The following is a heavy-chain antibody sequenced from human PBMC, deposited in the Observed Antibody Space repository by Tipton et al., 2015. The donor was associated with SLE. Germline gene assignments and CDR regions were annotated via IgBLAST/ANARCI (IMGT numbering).Heavy chain of an antibody. J-gene: IGHJ4*02. D-gene: IGHD3-3*01. CDR1: GGSISSYD. CDR3: ARDRVGVVPLFDC. CDR2: IYYSGST. V-gene: IGHV4-59*01. Sequence: GLVKPSETLSLTCTVSGGSISSYDWSWIRQPPGKGLEWIGNIYYSGSTNYNPSLKSRVTISVDTSKNQFSLRLSSVTAADTAVYYCARDRVGVVPLFDCWGQGTLVTVSS.